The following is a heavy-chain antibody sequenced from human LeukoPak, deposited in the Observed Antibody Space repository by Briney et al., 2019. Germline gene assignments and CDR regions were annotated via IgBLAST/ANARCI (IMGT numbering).Heavy chain of an antibody. V-gene: IGHV3-7*04. CDR1: GFTFTSYA. CDR3: ARDLGRGPKLNE. J-gene: IGHJ4*02. Sequence: GGSLRLSCAASGFTFTSYAMSWVRQAPGKGLEWVAKIKHDGSEKYYVDSVKGRFTISRDNARNSLYLQMNSLRAEDRAVYYCARDLGRGPKLNEWGQGTLVTVSS. D-gene: IGHD3-10*01. CDR2: IKHDGSEK.